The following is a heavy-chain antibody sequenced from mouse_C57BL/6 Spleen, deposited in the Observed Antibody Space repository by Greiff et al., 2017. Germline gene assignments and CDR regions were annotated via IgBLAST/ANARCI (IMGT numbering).Heavy chain of an antibody. V-gene: IGHV1-69*01. CDR3: ARRDYGSSRNYFDY. J-gene: IGHJ2*01. D-gene: IGHD1-1*01. Sequence: VQLQQPGAELVLPGASVKLSCKASGYTFTSYWMHWVKQRPGQGLEWIGEIDPSASYTNYNQKFKGKFTLTVDKSSSTAYMQLSSLTSEDSAVYYCARRDYGSSRNYFDYWGQGTTLTVSS. CDR1: GYTFTSYW. CDR2: IDPSASYT.